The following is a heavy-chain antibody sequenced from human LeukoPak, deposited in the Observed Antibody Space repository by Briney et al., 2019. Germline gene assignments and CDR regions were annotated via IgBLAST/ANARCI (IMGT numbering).Heavy chain of an antibody. V-gene: IGHV4-30-2*01. CDR1: GGSISSGGYY. J-gene: IGHJ4*02. Sequence: SETLSLTCTVSGGSISSGGYYWSWIRQPPGKGLEWIGYIYHSGSTYYNPSLKSRVTISVDRSKNQFSLKLSSVTAADTAVYCCARVLPLGSSWPLLFDYWGQGTLVTVSS. D-gene: IGHD6-13*01. CDR3: ARVLPLGSSWPLLFDY. CDR2: IYHSGST.